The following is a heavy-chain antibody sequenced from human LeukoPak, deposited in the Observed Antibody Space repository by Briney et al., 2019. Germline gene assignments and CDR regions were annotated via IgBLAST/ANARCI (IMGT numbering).Heavy chain of an antibody. D-gene: IGHD3/OR15-3a*01. CDR3: ARQTGSGLFILP. J-gene: IGHJ4*02. CDR2: IYYSGNT. V-gene: IGHV4-39*01. CDR1: GDSISSSNSY. Sequence: SETPSLTCTVSGDSISSSNSYWGWIRQPPGKGLEWIGSIYYSGNTYYNASLKSRVSISVDTSKNQFSLSLTSVTAADTAVYYCARQTGSGLFILPGGQGTLVTVSS.